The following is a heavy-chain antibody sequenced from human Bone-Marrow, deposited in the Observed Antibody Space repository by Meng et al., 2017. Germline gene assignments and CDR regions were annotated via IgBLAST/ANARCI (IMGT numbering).Heavy chain of an antibody. D-gene: IGHD3-10*01. CDR2: ISSSGSTI. J-gene: IGHJ6*02. Sequence: GGSLRLSCAASGFTFSSYEMNWVRQAPGKGLEWVSYISSSGSTIYYADSVKGRFTISRDNAKNSLYLQMNSLRAEDTALYYCAKARVAGYYYYYGMDVWGQGTTVTVSS. V-gene: IGHV3-48*03. CDR3: AKARVAGYYYYYGMDV. CDR1: GFTFSSYE.